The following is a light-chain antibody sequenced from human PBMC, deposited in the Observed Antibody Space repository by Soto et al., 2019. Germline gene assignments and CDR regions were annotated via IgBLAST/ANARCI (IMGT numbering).Light chain of an antibody. Sequence: IVFTQAPVTLSLSPGGSVTLSCRASQSVSIYLAWYQQKPGQAPRLLIYGASTRATDIPATFTGSGSGTEFTLTISSLQSEDIAVYCCQQYNRWPQTFGQGTKVDIK. CDR3: QQYNRWPQT. J-gene: IGKJ1*01. V-gene: IGKV3-15*01. CDR1: QSVSIY. CDR2: GAS.